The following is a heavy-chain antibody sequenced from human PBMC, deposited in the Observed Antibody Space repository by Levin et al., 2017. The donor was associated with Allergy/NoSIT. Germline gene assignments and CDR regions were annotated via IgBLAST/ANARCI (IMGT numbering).Heavy chain of an antibody. Sequence: GESLKISCAASGFTFSDYYMSWIRQAPGKGLEWVSYISSSGSTIYYADSVKGRFTISRDNAKNSLYLQMNSLRAEDTAVYYCARDGGYYDFWSGQHYYYYMDVWGKGTTVTVSS. D-gene: IGHD3-3*01. CDR2: ISSSGSTI. CDR1: GFTFSDYY. CDR3: ARDGGYYDFWSGQHYYYYMDV. V-gene: IGHV3-11*01. J-gene: IGHJ6*03.